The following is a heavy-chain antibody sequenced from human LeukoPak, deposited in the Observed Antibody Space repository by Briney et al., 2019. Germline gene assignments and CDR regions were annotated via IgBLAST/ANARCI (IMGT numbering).Heavy chain of an antibody. V-gene: IGHV1-2*06. J-gene: IGHJ6*02. CDR2: INPNSGGT. CDR1: GYTLAGYY. D-gene: IGHD5-18*01. CDR3: ARVRVTGNYYYYGMDV. Sequence: ASVKVSCKASGYTLAGYYMHWVRQAPGQGLEWMGRINPNSGGTNYAQKFQGRVTMTRDTSISTAYMELSRLRSDDTAVYYCARVRVTGNYYYYGMDVWGQGTTVTVSS.